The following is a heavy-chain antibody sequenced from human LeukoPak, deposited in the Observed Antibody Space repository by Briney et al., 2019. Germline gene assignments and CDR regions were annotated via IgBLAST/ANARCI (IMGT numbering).Heavy chain of an antibody. Sequence: PSVKVSCKASGYTFTGYYMHGARQAPGQGLEWMGWINPNSGGTNYAQKFQGRVTLTRDTSISTAYMELSRLRSDDTAVYYCARDTARITIFGVAKYMDVWGKGTTVTVSS. CDR3: ARDTARITIFGVAKYMDV. D-gene: IGHD3-3*01. CDR2: INPNSGGT. V-gene: IGHV1-2*02. J-gene: IGHJ6*03. CDR1: GYTFTGYY.